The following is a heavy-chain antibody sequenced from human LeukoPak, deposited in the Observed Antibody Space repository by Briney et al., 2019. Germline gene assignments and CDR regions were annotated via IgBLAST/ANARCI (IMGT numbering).Heavy chain of an antibody. V-gene: IGHV3-21*04. CDR2: ISSSSKYI. J-gene: IGHJ3*02. CDR3: ASQYCSSTSCYDAFDI. Sequence: GGSLRLSCAASGFTFSTYSMNWVRQAPGGGLEWGSSISSSSKYIYYANTVKGRFTISRDNDKNSLYRQMNSLRAEDTAVYYCASQYCSSTSCYDAFDIWGQGTMVTVSS. D-gene: IGHD2-2*01. CDR1: GFTFSTYS.